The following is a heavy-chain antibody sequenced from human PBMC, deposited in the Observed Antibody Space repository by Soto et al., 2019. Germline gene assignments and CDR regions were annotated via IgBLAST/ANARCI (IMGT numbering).Heavy chain of an antibody. D-gene: IGHD3-22*01. CDR1: GYTFSGYY. CDR3: ARGSGYYYWDDY. V-gene: IGHV1-2*02. Sequence: GASVKVSCKASGYTFSGYYMDWVRQAPGQGLEWMGWINADTGNTKFTQKFQGRVTITRDTSMSTAYMELSSLRSEDTAVYYCARGSGYYYWDDYWGQGTLLTVSS. J-gene: IGHJ4*02. CDR2: INADTGNT.